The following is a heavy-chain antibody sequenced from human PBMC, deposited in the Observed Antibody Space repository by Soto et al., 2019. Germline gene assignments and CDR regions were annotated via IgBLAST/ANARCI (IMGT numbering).Heavy chain of an antibody. CDR2: IWFDGSKK. CDR3: AREGAVAGSQDF. CDR1: GFIFSDYG. V-gene: IGHV3-33*01. Sequence: QVQLVESGGGVVQPGRSLRLSCAASGFIFSDYGIHWVRQAPGKGLECVAIIWFDGSKKYYADSVRGRFTISRDNSNNTLYLQMNSLRVEDTAVYFCAREGAVAGSQDFWGQGTLVTVSS. J-gene: IGHJ4*02. D-gene: IGHD6-19*01.